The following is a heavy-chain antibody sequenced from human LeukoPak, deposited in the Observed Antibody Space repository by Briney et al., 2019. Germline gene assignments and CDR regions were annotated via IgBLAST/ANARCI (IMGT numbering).Heavy chain of an antibody. Sequence: ASVKVSCKASGGTFSSYAITWIRQAPGQGLEWMGGIIPIFGRVNYAQKFQGRVTITADESTSTAYMELSSLRSEDTAVYYCARGIQSFDPWGQGTLVTVSS. CDR2: IIPIFGRV. J-gene: IGHJ5*02. V-gene: IGHV1-69*13. CDR3: ARGIQSFDP. CDR1: GGTFSSYA.